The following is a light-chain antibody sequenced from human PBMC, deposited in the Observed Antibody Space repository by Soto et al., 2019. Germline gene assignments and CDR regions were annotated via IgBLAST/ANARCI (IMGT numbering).Light chain of an antibody. Sequence: DIQMTQSPSAMSASVGDSVTITCRASQGISNSLAWFQQKPGKVPQRLIYGASSLQSGVPSRFSGSGSGTEFSLTISSLQPEDFATYYFLQHNSYPRTFGQRTKVEIK. CDR2: GAS. V-gene: IGKV1-17*03. CDR3: LQHNSYPRT. CDR1: QGISNS. J-gene: IGKJ1*01.